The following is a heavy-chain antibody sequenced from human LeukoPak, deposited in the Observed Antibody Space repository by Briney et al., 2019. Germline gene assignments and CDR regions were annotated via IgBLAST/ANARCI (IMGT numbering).Heavy chain of an antibody. CDR2: ISGNGGRI. V-gene: IGHV3-23*01. Sequence: GGSLRLSCAASGFTFSIYAMNWVRQAPGKGLEWVSTISGNGGRISNADSVKGRFTVSRDNSKNTLYLQMNSLGAEGTAVYYCAKDREGGYCSGGSCSFDYWGQGTLVTVSS. J-gene: IGHJ4*02. D-gene: IGHD2-15*01. CDR1: GFTFSIYA. CDR3: AKDREGGYCSGGSCSFDY.